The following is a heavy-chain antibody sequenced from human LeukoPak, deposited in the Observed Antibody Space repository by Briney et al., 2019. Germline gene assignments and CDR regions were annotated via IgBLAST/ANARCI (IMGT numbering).Heavy chain of an antibody. D-gene: IGHD1-26*01. CDR2: VYPSDSDT. Sequence: GESLKISCKGSGFDFTTYWIAWVRQMPGKGLEWMGIVYPSDSDTRYSPSYQGQVIISADKSISTAYLQWSSLKASDTAMYYCARRGGTTIDDAFDIWGQGTMVTVSS. CDR1: GFDFTTYW. J-gene: IGHJ3*02. CDR3: ARRGGTTIDDAFDI. V-gene: IGHV5-51*01.